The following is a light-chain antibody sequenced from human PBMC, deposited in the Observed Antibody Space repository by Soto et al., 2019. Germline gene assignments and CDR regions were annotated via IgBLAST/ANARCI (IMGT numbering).Light chain of an antibody. CDR1: QGISSD. V-gene: IGKV1-8*01. Sequence: AIRMTQSPSSLSASTGDRVTITCRASQGISSDLAWYQQKPGKAPKLLIYAASTLQSGVPSRFSGSGSGTDFTLTISCLQSEEFETYYCQQDYSYPQTFGQGTKVEIK. CDR3: QQDYSYPQT. J-gene: IGKJ1*01. CDR2: AAS.